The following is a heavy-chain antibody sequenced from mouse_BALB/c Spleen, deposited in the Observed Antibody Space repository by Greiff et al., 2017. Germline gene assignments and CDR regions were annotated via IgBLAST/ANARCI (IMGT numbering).Heavy chain of an antibody. V-gene: IGHV5-12-2*01. J-gene: IGHJ2*01. D-gene: IGHD4-1*01. CDR2: ISNGGGST. CDR3: ARDWDQGYFDY. Sequence: EVKLMESGGDLVKPGGSLKLSCAASGFTFSSYTMSWVRQTPEKRLEWVAYISNGGGSTYYPDTVKGRFTSSRDNAKNTLYLQMSSLKSEDTAMYYCARDWDQGYFDYWGQGTTLTVSS. CDR1: GFTFSSYT.